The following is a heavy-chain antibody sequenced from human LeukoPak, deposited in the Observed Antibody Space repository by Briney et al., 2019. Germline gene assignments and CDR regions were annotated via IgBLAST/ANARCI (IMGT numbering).Heavy chain of an antibody. D-gene: IGHD5-18*01. CDR1: GFTFSSYA. CDR3: ARDQGYSYGYGVDY. J-gene: IGHJ4*02. Sequence: GGSLRLSWAASGFTFSSYAMHWVRKAPGKGLEWVAVISYDGSNKYYADSVKGRFTISRDNSRNTLYLQMNSLRAEDTAVYYCARDQGYSYGYGVDYWGQGTLVTVSS. CDR2: ISYDGSNK. V-gene: IGHV3-30-3*01.